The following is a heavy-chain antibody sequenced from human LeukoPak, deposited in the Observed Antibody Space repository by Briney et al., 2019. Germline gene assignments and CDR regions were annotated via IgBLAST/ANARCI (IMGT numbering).Heavy chain of an antibody. Sequence: GRSLRLSCAASGFTFDDYAMHWVRQAPGKGLEWVSGISWNSGSIGYADSVKGRFTISRDNAKNSLYLQMNSLRAEDTALYYCAKDKGLAVAGAPSYYYYYSMDVWGQGTTVTVSS. CDR3: AKDKGLAVAGAPSYYYYYSMDV. V-gene: IGHV3-9*01. CDR1: GFTFDDYA. CDR2: ISWNSGSI. D-gene: IGHD6-19*01. J-gene: IGHJ6*02.